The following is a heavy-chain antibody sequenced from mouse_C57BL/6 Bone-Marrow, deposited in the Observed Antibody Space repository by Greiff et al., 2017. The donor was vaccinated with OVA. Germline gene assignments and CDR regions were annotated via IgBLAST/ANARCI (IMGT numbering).Heavy chain of an antibody. CDR1: GYSFTDYN. D-gene: IGHD2-3*01. Sequence: EVKLVESGPELVKPGASVKISCKASGYSFTDYNMNWVKQSNGKSLEWIGVINPNYGTTSYNQKFKGKATLTVDQSSSTAYMQLNSLTSEDSAVYYCARAVYDGYYRKVMDYWGQGTSVTVSS. V-gene: IGHV1-39*01. CDR2: INPNYGTT. J-gene: IGHJ4*01. CDR3: ARAVYDGYYRKVMDY.